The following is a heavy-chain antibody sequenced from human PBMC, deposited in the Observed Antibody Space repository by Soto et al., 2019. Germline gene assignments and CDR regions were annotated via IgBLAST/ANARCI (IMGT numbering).Heavy chain of an antibody. D-gene: IGHD5-12*01. CDR1: GFTFSSYW. CDR3: ARTVDIVAPFAY. Sequence: PGGSLRLSCAASGFTFSSYWMHWVRQAPGKGLVWVSRINSDGSSTSYADSVKGRFTISRDNAKNTLYLQMNSLRAEDTAVYYCARTVDIVAPFAYWGQGTLVTVSS. J-gene: IGHJ4*02. CDR2: INSDGSST. V-gene: IGHV3-74*01.